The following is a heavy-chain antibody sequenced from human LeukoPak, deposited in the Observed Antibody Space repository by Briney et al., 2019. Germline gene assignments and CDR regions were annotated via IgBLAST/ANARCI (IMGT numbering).Heavy chain of an antibody. Sequence: GGSLRLSCAASGFTFSSYGIHWVRQAPGKGLEWVAVIWYDGSNKNYADSVKGRFTISRDNSRNTLYLQMNSLRAEDTAVYYCARSYIVVVPAAFFDYWGQGTLVTVSS. CDR3: ARSYIVVVPAAFFDY. J-gene: IGHJ4*02. V-gene: IGHV3-33*08. CDR1: GFTFSSYG. CDR2: IWYDGSNK. D-gene: IGHD2-2*01.